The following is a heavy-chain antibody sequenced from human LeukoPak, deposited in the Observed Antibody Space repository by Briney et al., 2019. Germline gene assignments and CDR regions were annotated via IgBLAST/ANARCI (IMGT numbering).Heavy chain of an antibody. V-gene: IGHV3-23*01. CDR3: AKQLGYCSDGSCYFPY. Sequence: PGGYLRLSCAASGYTLSSYAKSWVREAPGKGLEWVSAIRGVGGGSTYYADSVMGRFTISRDNSKSTLCLQMNSLRAEDTAVYYCAKQLGYCSDGSCYFPYWGQGTLVTVSS. CDR2: IRGVGGGST. CDR1: GYTLSSYA. D-gene: IGHD2-15*01. J-gene: IGHJ4*02.